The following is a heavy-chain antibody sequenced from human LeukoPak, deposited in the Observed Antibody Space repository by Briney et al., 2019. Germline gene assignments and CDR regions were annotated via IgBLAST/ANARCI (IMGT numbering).Heavy chain of an antibody. V-gene: IGHV3-7*03. J-gene: IGHJ4*02. D-gene: IGHD3-9*01. CDR3: ARGRYVDWLFDY. CDR1: GFDCSRYW. Sequence: PGGSLRLSCAASGFDCSRYWMTWVRQAPGKGLEWVANIEQDGGEEYYVDSVKGRFTISRDNAKNSLYLQMHSLRVEDTAVYYCARGRYVDWLFDYWGQGTLVTVSS. CDR2: IEQDGGEE.